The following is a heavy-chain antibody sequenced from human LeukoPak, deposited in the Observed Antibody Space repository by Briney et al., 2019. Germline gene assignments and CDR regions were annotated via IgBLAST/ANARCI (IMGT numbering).Heavy chain of an antibody. V-gene: IGHV5-51*01. D-gene: IGHD5-18*01. Sequence: GESLKISCQGSGYTFTSYWIGWVRQMPGKGVEWMGIIYPGDSDTSYSPSFQGQVTISADKSISTAYLQWSSLKASDTAMYYCARLGYSYGYDWFDPWGQGTLVTVSS. J-gene: IGHJ5*02. CDR1: GYTFTSYW. CDR3: ARLGYSYGYDWFDP. CDR2: IYPGDSDT.